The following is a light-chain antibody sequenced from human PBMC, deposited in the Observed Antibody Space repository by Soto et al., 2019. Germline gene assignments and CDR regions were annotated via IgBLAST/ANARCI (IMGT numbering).Light chain of an antibody. Sequence: QPVLTQSPSASGTPGQRVSISCSGSSSNIGSNAVHWYQQFPGTAPRLLIYRDSQRPSGVPDRFSGSKSGTSASLVISGLQSEDEADYYCAAWNDSPYLWVFGGGTKLTVL. CDR1: SSNIGSNA. J-gene: IGLJ3*02. CDR3: AAWNDSPYLWV. CDR2: RDS. V-gene: IGLV1-44*01.